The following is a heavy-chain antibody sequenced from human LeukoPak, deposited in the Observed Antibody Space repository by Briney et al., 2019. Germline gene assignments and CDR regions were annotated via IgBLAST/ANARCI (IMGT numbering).Heavy chain of an antibody. CDR2: IYSGGGT. CDR1: GFTVSSNY. CDR3: AATYYYDGSGDY. J-gene: IGHJ4*02. D-gene: IGHD3-22*01. Sequence: PGGSLRLSCAVSGFTVSSNYMTWVRQAPGKGLEWVSVIYSGGGTYYADSVKGRFTISRDNAKNSLYLLMNSLRTEDTAVYYCAATYYYDGSGDYWGQGTLVTVSS. V-gene: IGHV3-66*01.